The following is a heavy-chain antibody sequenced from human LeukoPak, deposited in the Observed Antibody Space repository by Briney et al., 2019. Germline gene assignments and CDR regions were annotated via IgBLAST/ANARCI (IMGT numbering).Heavy chain of an antibody. CDR3: ARGPRYSSGYDY. CDR2: IYTSGST. Sequence: SETLSLTCTVSGGSISSGSYYWSWIRQPAGKGLEWIGRIYTSGSTNYNPSLKSRVTISVDTSKNQFSLKLSSVTAEDTAVYYCARGPRYSSGYDYWGQGTLVTVSS. CDR1: GGSISSGSYY. V-gene: IGHV4-61*02. J-gene: IGHJ4*02. D-gene: IGHD6-19*01.